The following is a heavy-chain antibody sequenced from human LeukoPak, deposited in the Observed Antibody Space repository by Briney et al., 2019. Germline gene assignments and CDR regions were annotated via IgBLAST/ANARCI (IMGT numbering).Heavy chain of an antibody. J-gene: IGHJ6*02. V-gene: IGHV3-30*18. D-gene: IGHD4-4*01. CDR1: GFTFSSYG. Sequence: GRSLRLSCAASGFTFSSYGMHWVRQAPGKGLEWVAVISYDGSNKYYADSVKGRFTISRDNSKNTLYLQMNRLRAEDTAVYYCAKDAMTTVTTPTVYYYYGMDVWGQGTTVTVSS. CDR2: ISYDGSNK. CDR3: AKDAMTTVTTPTVYYYYGMDV.